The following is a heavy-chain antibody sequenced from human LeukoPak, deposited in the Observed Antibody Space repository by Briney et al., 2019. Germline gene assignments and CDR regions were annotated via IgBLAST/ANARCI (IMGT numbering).Heavy chain of an antibody. CDR3: AKDWGKIVVVIAFFDY. CDR2: IKQDGSEK. CDR1: GFTFSSYW. V-gene: IGHV3-7*03. D-gene: IGHD3-22*01. J-gene: IGHJ4*02. Sequence: GGSLRLSCAASGFTFSSYWMSWVRQAPGKGLEWVANIKQDGSEKYYVDSVKGRFTISRDNAKNSLYLQMNSLRAEDTAVYYCAKDWGKIVVVIAFFDYWGQGTLVTVSS.